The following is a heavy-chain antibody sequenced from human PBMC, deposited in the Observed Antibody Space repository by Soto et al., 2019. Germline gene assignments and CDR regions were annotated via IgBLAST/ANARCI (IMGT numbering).Heavy chain of an antibody. V-gene: IGHV4-34*01. CDR2: INHSGST. CDR1: GGSFSGYY. CDR3: ARDYYDSSGRPTIDY. Sequence: QVQLQQWGAGLLKPSETLSLTCAVYGGSFSGYYWSWIRQPPGKGLEWIGEINHSGSTNYNPSLKCRVTISVDTSKNQFSLQLSYVTAADTAVYYCARDYYDSSGRPTIDYWGQGTLVTVSS. D-gene: IGHD3-22*01. J-gene: IGHJ4*02.